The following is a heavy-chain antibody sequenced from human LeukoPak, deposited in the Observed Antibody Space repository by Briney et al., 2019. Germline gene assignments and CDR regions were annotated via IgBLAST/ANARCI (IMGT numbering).Heavy chain of an antibody. V-gene: IGHV3-23*01. J-gene: IGHJ4*02. Sequence: QHGGSLRLSCAASGFTFSSYAMSWVRQAPGKGLEWVSGISGSAAGTYYADSVKGRFTISRDNSKNAVYLQMSSLRAEDTAVYYCAKRPSGSYRALDYWGQGTLVTVSS. CDR1: GFTFSSYA. CDR2: ISGSAAGT. CDR3: AKRPSGSYRALDY. D-gene: IGHD1-26*01.